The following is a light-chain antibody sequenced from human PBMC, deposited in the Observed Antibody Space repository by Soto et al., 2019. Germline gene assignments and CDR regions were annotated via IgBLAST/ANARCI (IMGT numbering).Light chain of an antibody. CDR3: QQYNNWPYT. V-gene: IGKV3-15*01. CDR1: QSVSSN. Sequence: EIVMTQSPATLSVSPGERATLSCRASQSVSSNLAWYEQKPGLAPRLLIYGAFTRATGIPARFSGSGSGTEFTLTISSLQSEDFAVYYCQQYNNWPYTFGQGTKLEIK. CDR2: GAF. J-gene: IGKJ2*01.